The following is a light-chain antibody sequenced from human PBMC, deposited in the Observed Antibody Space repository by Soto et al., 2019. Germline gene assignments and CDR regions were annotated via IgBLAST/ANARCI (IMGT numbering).Light chain of an antibody. V-gene: IGKV3-20*01. CDR2: GAS. CDR1: QSVSSSY. Sequence: VLTQSPGTLSLSPGERATLSCRASQSVSSSYLAWYQQKPGQAPRLLIYGASRRATGIPDRFSGSGSGTDFTLTISSLEPEDFAVYYCQQYGSSSWTFGQGTKVDIK. CDR3: QQYGSSSWT. J-gene: IGKJ1*01.